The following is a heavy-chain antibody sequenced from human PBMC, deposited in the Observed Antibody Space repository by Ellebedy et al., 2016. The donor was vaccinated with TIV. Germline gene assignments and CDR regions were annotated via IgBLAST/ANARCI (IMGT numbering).Heavy chain of an antibody. CDR3: ARGATSYHY. V-gene: IGHV3-33*01. CDR2: IWSDGSGK. D-gene: IGHD2-2*01. CDR1: GFTFRDYA. J-gene: IGHJ4*02. Sequence: PGGSLRLSCAASGFTFRDYAMHWVRQTPGKGLEWLAVIWSDGSGKNYADSVKGRVTISRDKAKDSLYLQMDSLRAEDTAVYYCARGATSYHYWGQGILVTVSS.